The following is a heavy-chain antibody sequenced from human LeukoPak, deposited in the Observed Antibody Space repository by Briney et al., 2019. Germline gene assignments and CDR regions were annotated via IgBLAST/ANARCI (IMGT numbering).Heavy chain of an antibody. CDR2: NYYSGST. D-gene: IGHD2-2*01. V-gene: IGHV4-59*08. CDR3: ARRTSYCSSTSCYYYFDY. Sequence: PSETLSLTRTVSVGSIRCCYWSWMRQPPAKGLEGMGYNYYSGSTNYNPSLKSRYTISVDTSKNQFSLKLSSVTAADTAVYYCARRTSYCSSTSCYYYFDYWGQGTLVTVSS. J-gene: IGHJ4*02. CDR1: VGSIRCCY.